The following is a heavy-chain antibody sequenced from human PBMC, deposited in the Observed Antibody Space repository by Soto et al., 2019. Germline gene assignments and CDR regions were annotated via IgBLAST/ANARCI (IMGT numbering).Heavy chain of an antibody. CDR2: SRNKGNSYTT. J-gene: IGHJ4*02. D-gene: IGHD4-17*01. V-gene: IGHV3-72*01. CDR1: GFTFSDHY. CDR3: TSSWGDYRSLDY. Sequence: GGSLRLSCAASGFTFSDHYMDWVRQAPGKGLEWVGRSRNKGNSYTTEHAASVEGRFTLSRDNSKNSLYLQMNSLKTEDTAVYYCTSSWGDYRSLDYWGLGTLVTVSS.